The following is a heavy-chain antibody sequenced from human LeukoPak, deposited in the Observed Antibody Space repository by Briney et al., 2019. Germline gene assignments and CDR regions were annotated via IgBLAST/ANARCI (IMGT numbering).Heavy chain of an antibody. V-gene: IGHV3-21*01. CDR2: ISSSSSYI. CDR1: GGSISSGI. Sequence: PSETLSLTCTVSGGSISSGIYYWGWIRQPPGKGLEWVSSISSSSSYIYYADSVKGRFTISRDNAKNSLYLQMNSLRAEDTAVYYCARHEFDYFDYWGQGTLVTVSS. D-gene: IGHD3-10*01. CDR3: ARHEFDYFDY. J-gene: IGHJ4*02.